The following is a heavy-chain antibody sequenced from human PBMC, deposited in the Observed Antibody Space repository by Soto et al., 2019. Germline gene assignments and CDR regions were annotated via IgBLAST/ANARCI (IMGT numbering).Heavy chain of an antibody. D-gene: IGHD2-15*01. Sequence: QITLNESGPALVKPTQTLTLTCTFSGFSLTTSGVGVHWIRQSPGKALEWLAVIYGDDDKRYNPSLETRLTTTKHPPKNRVVLKITNRALVNTATYFCPHNPSYTPTWYSRDAWFDSWGKGPLATFSS. J-gene: IGHJ5*01. V-gene: IGHV2-5*02. CDR3: PHNPSYTPTWYSRDAWFDS. CDR2: IYGDDDK. CDR1: GFSLTTSGVG.